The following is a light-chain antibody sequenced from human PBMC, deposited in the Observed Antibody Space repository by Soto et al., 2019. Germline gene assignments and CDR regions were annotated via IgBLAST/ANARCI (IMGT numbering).Light chain of an antibody. J-gene: IGKJ1*01. V-gene: IGKV1-5*03. Sequence: DIQMTQSPSTLSASVGDRVTITCRASQNIDRWLAWYQQKPGKAPNLLIYGASSLESGVPSRFSGSGSGTELTLTISSLRPDDFATYYCQQYNSYPWTFGQGTKVEIK. CDR1: QNIDRW. CDR2: GAS. CDR3: QQYNSYPWT.